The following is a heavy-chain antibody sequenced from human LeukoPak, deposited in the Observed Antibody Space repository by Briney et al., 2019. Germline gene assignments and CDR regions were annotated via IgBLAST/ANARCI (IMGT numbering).Heavy chain of an antibody. D-gene: IGHD3-3*01. CDR1: GFTFSSYA. CDR2: ISGSGGST. CDR3: AKDPAAITIFGVARDV. Sequence: GGSLRLSCAASGFTFSSYAMSWVRQAPGKGLEWVSAISGSGGSTYYADSVKGRFTISRDNSKNTLYLQMNSPRAEDTAVYYCAKDPAAITIFGVARDVWGQGTTVTVSS. V-gene: IGHV3-23*01. J-gene: IGHJ6*02.